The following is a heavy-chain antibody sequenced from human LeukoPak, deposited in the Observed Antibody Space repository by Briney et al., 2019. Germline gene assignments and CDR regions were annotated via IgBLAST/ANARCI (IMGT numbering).Heavy chain of an antibody. CDR2: INAGNGNT. Sequence: ASVKVSCKASGYTFTSYAMHWVRQAPGQRLEWMGWINAGNGNTKYSQEFQGRVTITRDTSASTAYMELSSLRSDDTAVYYCARERTPGSGYGVDYWGQGTVVTVSS. V-gene: IGHV1-3*01. CDR1: GYTFTSYA. J-gene: IGHJ4*02. D-gene: IGHD6-25*01. CDR3: ARERTPGSGYGVDY.